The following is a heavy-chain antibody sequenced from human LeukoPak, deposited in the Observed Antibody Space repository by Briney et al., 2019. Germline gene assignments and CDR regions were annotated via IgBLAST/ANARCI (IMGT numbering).Heavy chain of an antibody. Sequence: SETLSLTCTVSGGSISCSGYYWGWIRQPPGKGLEWIGEINHSGSTNYSPSLKSRVTISVDTSKNQFSPKLSSVTAADTAVYYCARGPFAKGLAAGTFDYWGQGTLVTVSS. J-gene: IGHJ4*02. CDR1: GGSISCSGYY. CDR2: INHSGST. CDR3: ARGPFAKGLAAGTFDY. D-gene: IGHD6-13*01. V-gene: IGHV4-39*07.